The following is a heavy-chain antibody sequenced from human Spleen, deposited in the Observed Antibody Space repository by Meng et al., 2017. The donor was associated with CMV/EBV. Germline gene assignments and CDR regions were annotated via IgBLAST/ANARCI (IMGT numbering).Heavy chain of an antibody. Sequence: SSGRVYDYRRLSRQPPATGLAGGGYSNYTAITYYDPSLKRRLSISVDTSKNQCSLEVNSVTASATAVDYCARAFIDSIGYLNWFDPWGQGTLVTVSS. V-gene: IGHV4-30-4*01. CDR1: SSGRVYDY. CDR3: ARAFIDSIGYLNWFDP. D-gene: IGHD3-22*01. CDR2: SNYTAIT. J-gene: IGHJ5*02.